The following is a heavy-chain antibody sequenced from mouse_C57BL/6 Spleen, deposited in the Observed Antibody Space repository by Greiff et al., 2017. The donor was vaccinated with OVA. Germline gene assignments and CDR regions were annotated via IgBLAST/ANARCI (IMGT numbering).Heavy chain of an antibody. D-gene: IGHD2-4*01. CDR3: AREDDYDGFDY. CDR2: IYPRSGNT. J-gene: IGHJ2*01. V-gene: IGHV1-81*01. Sequence: SGAELARPGASVKLSCKASGYTFTSYGISWVKQRTGQGLEWIGEIYPRSGNTYYNEKFMGKATLTADKSSSTAYMELRSLTSEDSAVYFCAREDDYDGFDYWGQGTTLTVSS. CDR1: GYTFTSYG.